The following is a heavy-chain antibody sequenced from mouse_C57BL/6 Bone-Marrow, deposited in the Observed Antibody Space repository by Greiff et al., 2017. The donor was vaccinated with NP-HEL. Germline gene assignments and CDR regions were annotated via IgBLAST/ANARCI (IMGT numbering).Heavy chain of an antibody. CDR3: ASPHYYGSIYAMDY. CDR2: ISSGSSTI. V-gene: IGHV5-17*01. CDR1: GFTFSDYG. D-gene: IGHD1-1*01. Sequence: EVQVVESGGGLVKPGGSLKLSCAASGFTFSDYGMHWVRQAPEKGLEWVAYISSGSSTIYYADTVKGRFTISRDNAKNTLFLQMTSLRSEDTAMYYCASPHYYGSIYAMDYWGQGTSVTVSS. J-gene: IGHJ4*01.